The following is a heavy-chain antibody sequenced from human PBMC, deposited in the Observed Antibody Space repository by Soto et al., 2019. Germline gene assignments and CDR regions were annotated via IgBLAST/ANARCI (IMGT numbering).Heavy chain of an antibody. CDR1: GGPLSSGGYY. CDR2: IYYSGTT. CDR3: ARASSPYFDLSSAFHP. Sequence: SRTCTGSGGPLSSGGYYWSWIRQSPGQGLEWIGYIYYSGTTKYNPSLKSRVSISVDTSKNQFSLRLTSLSAADTAVYYWARASSPYFDLSSAFHPPGPGPLVT. D-gene: IGHD3-9*01. V-gene: IGHV4-61*08. J-gene: IGHJ5*02.